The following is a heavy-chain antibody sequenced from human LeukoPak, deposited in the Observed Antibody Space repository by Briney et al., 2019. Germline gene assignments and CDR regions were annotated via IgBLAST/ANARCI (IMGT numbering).Heavy chain of an antibody. D-gene: IGHD2-21*02. Sequence: GGSLRLSCAASGLTFSSYAMSWVRQAPGKGLEWVSAISGSGGSTYYADSVKGRFTISRDNSKNTLYLQMNSLRAEDTAVYYCANEYCGGDCYQPFDAFDIWGQGTMVTVSS. CDR3: ANEYCGGDCYQPFDAFDI. CDR1: GLTFSSYA. J-gene: IGHJ3*02. CDR2: ISGSGGST. V-gene: IGHV3-23*01.